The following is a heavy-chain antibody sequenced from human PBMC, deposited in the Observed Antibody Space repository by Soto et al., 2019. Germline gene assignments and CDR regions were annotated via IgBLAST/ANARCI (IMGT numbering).Heavy chain of an antibody. CDR2: IYYSGST. CDR3: ARSLRYCSGGSCYGKAFDI. Sequence: PSETLSLTCTVSGGSISSYYWSWIRQPPGKGLEWIGYIYYSGSTNYNPSLKSRVTISVDTSKNQFSLKLSSVTAADTAVYYCARSLRYCSGGSCYGKAFDIWGQGTMVTVSS. J-gene: IGHJ3*02. V-gene: IGHV4-59*08. D-gene: IGHD2-15*01. CDR1: GGSISSYY.